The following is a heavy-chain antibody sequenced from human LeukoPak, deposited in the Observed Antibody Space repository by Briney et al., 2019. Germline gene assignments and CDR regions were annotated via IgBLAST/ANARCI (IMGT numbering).Heavy chain of an antibody. J-gene: IGHJ4*02. V-gene: IGHV1-8*01. CDR3: ARGFTYGHPLDS. CDR2: MNPANGNT. D-gene: IGHD3-10*01. Sequence: ASVKVSCKASGYTFTSYDVNWVRQATGQRLEWMGWMNPANGNTGYVQNFQGRVTMTRDTSITTAYMELSSLTSEDTAVYYCARGFTYGHPLDSWGQGTLVIVSS. CDR1: GYTFTSYD.